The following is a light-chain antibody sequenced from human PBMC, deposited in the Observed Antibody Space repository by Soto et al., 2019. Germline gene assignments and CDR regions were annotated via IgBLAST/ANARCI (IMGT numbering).Light chain of an antibody. CDR3: HQYYRSPWT. CDR2: WAS. CDR1: QSVSYSSNDRNF. V-gene: IGKV4-1*01. J-gene: IGKJ1*01. Sequence: DIELTQSPDSLAVSPGERATISCKSSQSVSYSSNDRNFVAWYRQKAGQSPKLLLHWASIRESGVPDRFSGSASGTDFTLTISGLQAEDVAVYYCHQYYRSPWTFGQGTRLEIK.